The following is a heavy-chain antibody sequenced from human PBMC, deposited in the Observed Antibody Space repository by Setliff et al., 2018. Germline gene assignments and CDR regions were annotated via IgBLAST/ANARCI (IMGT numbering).Heavy chain of an antibody. V-gene: IGHV4-61*02. D-gene: IGHD3-9*01. CDR1: GGSISSGNYY. CDR2: VYTTGST. CDR3: ARDGRFDIMTGQDTMDV. J-gene: IGHJ6*02. Sequence: SETLSLTCTVSGGSISSGNYYWSWIRQPAGKGLEWIGRVYTTGSTNFNPSLKSRVTISLDTSKNRISLELRSVTAADTAVYYCARDGRFDIMTGQDTMDVWGQGTTVTVS.